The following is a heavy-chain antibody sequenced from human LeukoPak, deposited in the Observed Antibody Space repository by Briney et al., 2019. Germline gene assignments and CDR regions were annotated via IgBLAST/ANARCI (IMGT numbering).Heavy chain of an antibody. J-gene: IGHJ4*02. CDR2: IYYSGST. D-gene: IGHD6-19*01. CDR1: SGSITSSVYY. CDR3: ARDRQWLGFDY. Sequence: SETLSLTCTVSSGSITSSVYYWGWIRQPPGKGLQWIGSIYYSGSTYYNPSLKSRVTISVDTSKNQFSLRLNSVTAADTAVYYCARDRQWLGFDYWGQGTLVPVSS. V-gene: IGHV4-39*07.